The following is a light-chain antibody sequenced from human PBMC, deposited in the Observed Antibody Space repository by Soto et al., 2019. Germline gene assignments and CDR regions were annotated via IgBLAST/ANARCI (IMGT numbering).Light chain of an antibody. CDR3: LKYNSAPIT. J-gene: IGKJ5*01. CDR2: AAS. CDR1: QGISSS. Sequence: DIQLTQSPSSLSASVGDRVTISCRASQGISSSLAWYQQKPGKVPKLLIYAASTLQSGVPSRFSGSGSGTDFTLTISPLQPEDVATYYCLKYNSAPITFGQGTRLEIK. V-gene: IGKV1-27*01.